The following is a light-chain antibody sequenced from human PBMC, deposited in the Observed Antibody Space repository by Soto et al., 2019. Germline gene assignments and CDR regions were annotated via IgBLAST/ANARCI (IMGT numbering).Light chain of an antibody. J-gene: IGLJ2*01. Sequence: QSALTQPASLSGSPGQSITISCTGTSSDIGAYDYVSWFQQHPGKAPKLMISEVNNRPSGVSNRFSGSKSGNTASLTISGLQAEDEADYYCSSFTISRNTVIFGGGTKVTVL. CDR2: EVN. CDR3: SSFTISRNTVI. V-gene: IGLV2-14*01. CDR1: SSDIGAYDY.